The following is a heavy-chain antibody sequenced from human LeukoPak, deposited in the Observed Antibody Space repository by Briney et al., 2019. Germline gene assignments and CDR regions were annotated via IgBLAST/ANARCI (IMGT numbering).Heavy chain of an antibody. CDR3: ARDARGRLRYCSGGSCYLFDY. Sequence: ASVKVSCKASGYTFTSYGISWVRQAPGQGLEWMGWISAYNGNTNYAQKLQGGVTMTTDTSTSTAYMELRSLRSDDTAVHYCARDARGRLRYCSGGSCYLFDYWGQGTLVTVSS. D-gene: IGHD2-15*01. CDR1: GYTFTSYG. J-gene: IGHJ4*02. CDR2: ISAYNGNT. V-gene: IGHV1-18*01.